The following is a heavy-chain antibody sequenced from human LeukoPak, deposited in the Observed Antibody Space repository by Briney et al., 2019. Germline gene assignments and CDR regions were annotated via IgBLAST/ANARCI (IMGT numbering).Heavy chain of an antibody. CDR3: ARDLGYSSGHPFDY. D-gene: IGHD6-19*01. J-gene: IGHJ4*02. CDR2: IWYDGSNK. V-gene: IGHV3-33*01. Sequence: GGSLRLSCAPSGFTFSSYGMHWGRQAPGKGLEWVALIWYDGSNKYYADSVKGRFTISRDNSKNTLYLQMNSLRAEDTAVYYCARDLGYSSGHPFDYWGQGTLVTVSS. CDR1: GFTFSSYG.